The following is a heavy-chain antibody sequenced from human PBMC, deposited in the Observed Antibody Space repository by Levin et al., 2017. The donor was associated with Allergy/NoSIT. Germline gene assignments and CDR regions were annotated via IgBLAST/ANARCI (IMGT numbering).Heavy chain of an antibody. Sequence: GGSLRLSCAASGFTFSSYAMTWVRQVRGKGLEWVSGISGSGGSTYYADSVKGRFTISRDNSKNTLYLQMNSLRAEDTAVYYCAKEIREWLICELDYWGQGTLVTVSS. J-gene: IGHJ4*02. V-gene: IGHV3-23*01. CDR2: ISGSGGST. CDR1: GFTFSSYA. CDR3: AKEIREWLICELDY. D-gene: IGHD6-19*01.